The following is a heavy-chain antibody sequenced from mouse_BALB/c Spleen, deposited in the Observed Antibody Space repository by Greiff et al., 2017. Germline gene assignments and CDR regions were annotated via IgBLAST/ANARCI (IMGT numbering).Heavy chain of an antibody. CDR3: TRDGITTVVADAMDY. D-gene: IGHD1-1*01. J-gene: IGHJ4*01. V-gene: IGHV5-6-4*01. CDR2: ISSGGSYT. Sequence: EVKLVESGGGLVKPGGSLKLSCAASGFTFSSYTMSWVRQTPEKRLEWVATISSGGSYTYYPDSVKGRFTISRDNAKNTLYLQMSSLKSEDTAMYYCTRDGITTVVADAMDYWGQGTSVTVSS. CDR1: GFTFSSYT.